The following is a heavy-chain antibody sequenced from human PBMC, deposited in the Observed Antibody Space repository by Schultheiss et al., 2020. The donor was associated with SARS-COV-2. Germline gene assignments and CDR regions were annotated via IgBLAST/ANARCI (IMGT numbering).Heavy chain of an antibody. CDR3: ARSLPMGAHTVAGHFDY. CDR2: ISAYNGNT. J-gene: IGHJ4*02. CDR1: GYTFTSYG. V-gene: IGHV1-18*04. D-gene: IGHD6-19*01. Sequence: ASVKVSCKASGYTFTSYGISWVRQAPGQGLEWMGWISAYNGNTNYAQKFQGWVTMTRDTSISTAYMELSRLRSDDTAVYYCARSLPMGAHTVAGHFDYWGQGTLVTVSS.